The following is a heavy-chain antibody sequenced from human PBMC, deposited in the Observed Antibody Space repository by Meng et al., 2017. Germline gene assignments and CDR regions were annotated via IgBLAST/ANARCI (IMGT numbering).Heavy chain of an antibody. CDR3: ARGRSMITFGGVIAGVFFDY. CDR1: GGSFSGYY. CDR2: INHSGST. Sequence: QGQQQQWGAGLLKPSETLSLTCAVYGGSFSGYYWSWIRQPPGKGLEWIGEINHSGSTNYNPSLKSRVTISVDTSKNQFSLKLSSVTAADTAVYYCARGRSMITFGGVIAGVFFDYWGQGTLVTVSS. J-gene: IGHJ4*02. D-gene: IGHD3-16*02. V-gene: IGHV4-34*01.